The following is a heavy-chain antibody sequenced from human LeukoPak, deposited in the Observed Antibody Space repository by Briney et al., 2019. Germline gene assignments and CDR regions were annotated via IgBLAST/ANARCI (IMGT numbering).Heavy chain of an antibody. CDR1: GYTFTNSG. CDR2: ISVDNGNT. D-gene: IGHD5-12*01. J-gene: IGHJ4*02. Sequence: GASVKVSCKASGYTFTNSGISWVRQAPGQGLEWMGWISVDNGNTNYLQKFQDRVTLTTDTSTDTAYMELRSLRSDDTAVYYCARDSWARAYDADYWGQGTLVTVSS. V-gene: IGHV1-18*01. CDR3: ARDSWARAYDADY.